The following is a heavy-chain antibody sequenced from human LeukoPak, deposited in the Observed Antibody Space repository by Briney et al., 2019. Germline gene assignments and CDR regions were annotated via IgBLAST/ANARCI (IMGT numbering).Heavy chain of an antibody. Sequence: PSETLSLTCNVSGGSVTSHYWNWIRRPPGKGLEWIGYLYHTGITKYNPSLKSRVSMSVDTSKNQFFLKVNSVTAADTAVYHCVRSVDYFDNTGPHMMFDYWGQGSLVTVSS. D-gene: IGHD3-22*01. CDR1: GGSVTSHY. CDR2: LYHTGIT. V-gene: IGHV4-59*02. J-gene: IGHJ4*02. CDR3: VRSVDYFDNTGPHMMFDY.